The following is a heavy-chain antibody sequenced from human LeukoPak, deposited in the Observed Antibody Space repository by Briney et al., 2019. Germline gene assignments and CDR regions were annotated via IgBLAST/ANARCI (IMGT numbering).Heavy chain of an antibody. CDR3: ARGLLEWLFIGPTGSQRPHNWFDP. D-gene: IGHD3-3*01. V-gene: IGHV1-2*02. Sequence: ASVKVSCKASGYTFTGYYMHWVRQAPGQGLEWMGWINLNSGGTNYAQKFQGRVTMTRDTSISTAYMELSRLRSDDTAVYYCARGLLEWLFIGPTGSQRPHNWFDPWGQGTLVTVSS. J-gene: IGHJ5*02. CDR1: GYTFTGYY. CDR2: INLNSGGT.